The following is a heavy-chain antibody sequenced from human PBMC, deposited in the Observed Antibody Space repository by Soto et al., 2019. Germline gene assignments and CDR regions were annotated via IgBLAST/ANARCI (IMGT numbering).Heavy chain of an antibody. J-gene: IGHJ6*02. D-gene: IGHD1-26*01. CDR3: ARDPDSGSYGYYYGMDV. CDR1: GYTFTSYY. CDR2: INPSGGST. Sequence: ASVKVSCKASGYTFTSYYMYWVRQAPGQGLEWMGIINPSGGSTSYAQKFQGRVTMTRDTSTSTVYMELSSLRSEDTAVYYCARDPDSGSYGYYYGMDVWGQGTKVTVS. V-gene: IGHV1-46*01.